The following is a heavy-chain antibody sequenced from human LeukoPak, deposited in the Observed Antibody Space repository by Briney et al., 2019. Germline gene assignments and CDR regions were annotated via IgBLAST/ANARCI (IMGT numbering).Heavy chain of an antibody. J-gene: IGHJ6*02. CDR2: INHSGST. V-gene: IGHV4-34*01. CDR3: ATNRPPYYYDSRGYYYYGMDV. CDR1: GGSFSGYY. D-gene: IGHD3-22*01. Sequence: SETLSLTCAVYGGSFSGYYWSWIRQPPGKGLEWIGEINHSGSTNYNPSLKSRVTISVDTSKNQFSLKLSSVTAADTAVYYCATNRPPYYYDSRGYYYYGMDVWGQGTTVTVSS.